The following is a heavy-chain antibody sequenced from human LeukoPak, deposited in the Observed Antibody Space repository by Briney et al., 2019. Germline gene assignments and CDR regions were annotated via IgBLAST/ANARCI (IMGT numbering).Heavy chain of an antibody. V-gene: IGHV4-59*01. J-gene: IGHJ5*02. D-gene: IGHD3-10*01. CDR3: ARGGYYGSGNDFRFDP. Sequence: ASETLSLTCTVSGGSISSYFWSWIRQPPGKGLEWIGYIYHSGSTHYNPSLKSRVTISVETSKNQFSLKLKSVTAADTAVYYCARGGYYGSGNDFRFDPWGQGTLVTVSS. CDR1: GGSISSYF. CDR2: IYHSGST.